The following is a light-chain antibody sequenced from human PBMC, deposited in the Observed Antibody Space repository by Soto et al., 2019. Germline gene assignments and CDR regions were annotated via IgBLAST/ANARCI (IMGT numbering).Light chain of an antibody. Sequence: DIQMTQSPSSLSASVGDRVTITCRASQTISNYLHWYQQSPGKAPNLLIYLASNLPSGVPSRFSDSGSGTHFTLTISSLQPEDFATYYCQQSYSAPQTFGQGTKVEIK. CDR3: QQSYSAPQT. V-gene: IGKV1-39*01. J-gene: IGKJ1*01. CDR2: LAS. CDR1: QTISNY.